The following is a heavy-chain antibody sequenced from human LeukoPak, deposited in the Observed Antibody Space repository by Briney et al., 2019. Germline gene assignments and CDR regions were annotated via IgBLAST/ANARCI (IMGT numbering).Heavy chain of an antibody. Sequence: GGSLRLSCAASGFTFDDYAMHWVRQAPGKGLEWVSGISGSGGSTYYADSVKGRFTISRDNSKNTLYLQMNSLRAEDTAVYYCARAPRDSSGYWRYWGQGTLVTVSS. CDR2: ISGSGGST. D-gene: IGHD3-22*01. V-gene: IGHV3-23*01. CDR1: GFTFDDYA. J-gene: IGHJ4*02. CDR3: ARAPRDSSGYWRY.